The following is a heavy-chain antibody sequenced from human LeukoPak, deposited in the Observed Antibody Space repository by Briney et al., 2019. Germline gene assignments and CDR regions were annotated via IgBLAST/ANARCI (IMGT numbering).Heavy chain of an antibody. CDR1: GFTVSRNY. Sequence: GGSLRLSCAASGFTVSRNYMGWVRQAPGKGLEWVSVIYSGGSTYYADSVKGRFTISRDNSKNTLYLQMNSLRAEDTAVYYCARDREEQMLFAFDIWGQGTMVTVSS. CDR2: IYSGGST. V-gene: IGHV3-66*01. D-gene: IGHD2-8*01. J-gene: IGHJ3*02. CDR3: ARDREEQMLFAFDI.